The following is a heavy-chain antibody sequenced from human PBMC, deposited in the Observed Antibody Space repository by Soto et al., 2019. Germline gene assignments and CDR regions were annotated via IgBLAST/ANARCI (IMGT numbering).Heavy chain of an antibody. J-gene: IGHJ3*02. Sequence: GRSLRLSCAASGFTFRDYYMSWIRQAPGKGLEWVSYISSSSSYTNYADSVKGRFTISRDNAKNSLYLQMNSLRAEDTAVYYCASWGYYDSSGYYYWDAFDIWGQGTMVT. CDR3: ASWGYYDSSGYYYWDAFDI. CDR1: GFTFRDYY. V-gene: IGHV3-11*06. D-gene: IGHD3-22*01. CDR2: ISSSSSYT.